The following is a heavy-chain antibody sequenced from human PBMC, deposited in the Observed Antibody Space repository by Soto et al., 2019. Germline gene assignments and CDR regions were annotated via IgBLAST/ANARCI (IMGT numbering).Heavy chain of an antibody. D-gene: IGHD5-18*01. CDR3: ASSRTGDTAMVIAY. J-gene: IGHJ4*02. V-gene: IGHV4-34*01. Sequence: PSETLSLTCAVYGGSFRGYYWSWIRQPPGKGLEWIGEINHSGSTNYNPSLKGRVTISVDTSKNQFSLKLSSVTAADTAVYYCASSRTGDTAMVIAYWGQGTLVTVSS. CDR1: GGSFRGYY. CDR2: INHSGST.